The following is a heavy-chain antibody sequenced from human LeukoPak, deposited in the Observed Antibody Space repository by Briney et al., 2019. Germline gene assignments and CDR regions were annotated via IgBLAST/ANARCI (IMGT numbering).Heavy chain of an antibody. CDR3: ARDRGDTIFGVVELGYYYYGMDV. CDR2: IYYSGST. Sequence: SETLSLTCTVSGGSISSSSYYWGWIRQPPGKGLEWIGSIYYSGSTYYNPSLKSRVTISVDTSKNQFSLKLSSVTAADTAVYYCARDRGDTIFGVVELGYYYYGMDVWGQGTTVTVSS. J-gene: IGHJ6*02. CDR1: GGSISSSSYY. V-gene: IGHV4-39*07. D-gene: IGHD3-3*01.